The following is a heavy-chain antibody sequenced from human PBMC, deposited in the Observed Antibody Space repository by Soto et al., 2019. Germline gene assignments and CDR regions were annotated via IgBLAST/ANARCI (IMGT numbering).Heavy chain of an antibody. Sequence: EVQLVESGGGLVQPGGSLRLSCAASGFNFSSYWMSWVRQAPGKGLEWVANIKHDGSEKYYVDSVKGRFTISRDNAKNSLYLQMNSLRAEDTAVYYCARWYDGSYWGQGTLVTVSS. V-gene: IGHV3-7*01. CDR2: IKHDGSEK. CDR1: GFNFSSYW. D-gene: IGHD3-3*01. CDR3: ARWYDGSY. J-gene: IGHJ4*02.